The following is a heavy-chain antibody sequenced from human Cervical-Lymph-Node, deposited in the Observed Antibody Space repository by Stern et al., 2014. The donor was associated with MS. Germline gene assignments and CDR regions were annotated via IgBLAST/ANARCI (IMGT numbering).Heavy chain of an antibody. CDR3: AIMGTNGIDV. Sequence: VQLVESGTEVKKPGASVKVSCKASGDTFGTYGVNWVRQAPGQRLEWLGWISGYKGNTNYAQRLQGRVTLTTDPSTTTAYMELRSLRSDDTAVYYCAIMGTNGIDVWGQGTTVTVSS. D-gene: IGHD5-18*01. CDR1: GDTFGTYG. J-gene: IGHJ6*02. V-gene: IGHV1-18*01. CDR2: ISGYKGNT.